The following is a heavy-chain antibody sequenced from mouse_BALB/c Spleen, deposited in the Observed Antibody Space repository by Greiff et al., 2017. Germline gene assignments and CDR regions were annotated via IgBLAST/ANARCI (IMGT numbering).Heavy chain of an antibody. CDR1: GYTFTDYV. CDR3: ARGGIYYYGSSYYAMDY. D-gene: IGHD1-1*01. CDR2: IYPGSGST. Sequence: VQLQQSGPELVKPGASVKMSCKASGYTFTDYVISWVKQRTGQGLEWIGEIYPGSGSTYYNEKFKGKATLTADKSSNTAYMQLSSLTSEDSAVYFCARGGIYYYGSSYYAMDYWGQGTSVTVSS. V-gene: IGHV1-77*01. J-gene: IGHJ4*01.